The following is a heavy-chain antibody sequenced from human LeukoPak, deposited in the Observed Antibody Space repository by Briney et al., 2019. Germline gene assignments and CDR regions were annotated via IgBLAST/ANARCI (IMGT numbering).Heavy chain of an antibody. CDR2: IDHEDGET. V-gene: IGHV1-24*01. CDR3: ATLYLGELSLPFDY. Sequence: AAVTDSCKVSGYTLTELLMHGVRPAPGKGGEGMGGIDHEDGETIYAQKFQGRVTMTEDTSTDTAYMELSSLRSEDTAVYYCATLYLGELSLPFDYWVQGTLVSVSS. J-gene: IGHJ4*02. D-gene: IGHD3-16*02. CDR1: GYTLTELL.